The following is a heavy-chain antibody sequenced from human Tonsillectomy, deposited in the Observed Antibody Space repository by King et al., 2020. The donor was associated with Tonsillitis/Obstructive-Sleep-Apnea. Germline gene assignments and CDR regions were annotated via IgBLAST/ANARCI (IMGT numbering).Heavy chain of an antibody. Sequence: VQLVESGGGLVQPGGSLRLSCAAYGFTFTSYAMTWVRQAPGKGLEWVSGISGSGGFTYYADSVKGRFTISRDNSKNTLYLQMNSLIAEDTAVYYCAKDSPHCGGDCYYFDFWGQGTLVTVSS. J-gene: IGHJ4*02. V-gene: IGHV3-23*04. D-gene: IGHD2-21*01. CDR2: ISGSGGFT. CDR1: GFTFTSYA. CDR3: AKDSPHCGGDCYYFDF.